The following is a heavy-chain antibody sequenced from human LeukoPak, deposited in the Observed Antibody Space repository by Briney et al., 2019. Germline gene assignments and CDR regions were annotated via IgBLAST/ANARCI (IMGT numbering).Heavy chain of an antibody. Sequence: GGSLRLSCAASGFTFSSYGMHWVRQAPGKGLEWVAVICYDGSNKYYADSVKGRFTISRDNSKNTLYLQMNSLRAEDTAVYYCAKAGYYDSSGYYDYWGQGTLVTVSS. CDR2: ICYDGSNK. CDR3: AKAGYYDSSGYYDY. V-gene: IGHV3-33*06. J-gene: IGHJ4*02. CDR1: GFTFSSYG. D-gene: IGHD3-22*01.